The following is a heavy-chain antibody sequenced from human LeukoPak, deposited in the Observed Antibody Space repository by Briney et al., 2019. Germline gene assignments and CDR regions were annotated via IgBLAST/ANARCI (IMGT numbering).Heavy chain of an antibody. CDR2: IIPIFGTA. J-gene: IGHJ4*02. V-gene: IGHV1-69*01. D-gene: IGHD3-22*01. Sequence: ASVKVSCKAPGGTFSSYAISWVRQAPGQGLEWMGGIIPIFGTANYAQKFQGRVTITADESTSTAYMELSSLRSEDTAVYYCARTPSRLYDSSGYYYYFDYWGQGTLVTVSS. CDR1: GGTFSSYA. CDR3: ARTPSRLYDSSGYYYYFDY.